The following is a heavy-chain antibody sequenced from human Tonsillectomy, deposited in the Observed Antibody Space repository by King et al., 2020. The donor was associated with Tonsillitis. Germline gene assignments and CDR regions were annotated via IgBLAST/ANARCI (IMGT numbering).Heavy chain of an antibody. V-gene: IGHV4-59*01. CDR3: AGGGYSSSAY. Sequence: QLQESGPGLVKPSETLSLTCAVSGGSISSFYWSWIRQPPGKGLEWIGYRYSSGSTNYNASLKSRGTISVDTSKNQFSLRLSSVTAADTAVYYCAGGGYSSSAYWGQGTLVTVSS. J-gene: IGHJ4*02. CDR1: GGSISSFY. D-gene: IGHD6-6*01. CDR2: RYSSGST.